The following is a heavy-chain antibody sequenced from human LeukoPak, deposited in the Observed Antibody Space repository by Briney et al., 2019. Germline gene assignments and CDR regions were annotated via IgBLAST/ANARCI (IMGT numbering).Heavy chain of an antibody. V-gene: IGHV3-23*01. CDR2: ISGSGGST. Sequence: PGGSLRLSCAASGFTFSSYAVSWVRQAPGKGLEWVSAISGSGGSTYYADSVKGRFTISRDNSKNTLYLQMNSLRAEDTAVYYCAKDGGKEYITMIVVVITFYFDYWGQGTLVTVSS. J-gene: IGHJ4*02. CDR3: AKDGGKEYITMIVVVITFYFDY. D-gene: IGHD3-22*01. CDR1: GFTFSSYA.